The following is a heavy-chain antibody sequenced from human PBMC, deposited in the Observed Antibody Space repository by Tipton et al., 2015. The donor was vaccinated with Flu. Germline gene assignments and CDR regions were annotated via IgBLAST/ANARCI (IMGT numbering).Heavy chain of an antibody. CDR1: GGSISSYY. J-gene: IGHJ4*02. D-gene: IGHD5-12*01. V-gene: IGHV4-59*01. Sequence: TLSLTCTVSGGSISSYYWSWIRQPPGKGLEWIGYIYYSGSTNYNPSLKSRVTISVDTSKNQFSLKLSSVTAADTAVYYCARGPVFLSGYAVDYWGQGTLVTVSS. CDR3: ARGPVFLSGYAVDY. CDR2: IYYSGST.